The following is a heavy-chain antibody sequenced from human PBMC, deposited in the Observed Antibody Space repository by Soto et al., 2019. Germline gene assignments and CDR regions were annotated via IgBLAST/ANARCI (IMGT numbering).Heavy chain of an antibody. V-gene: IGHV4-30-4*01. J-gene: IGHJ6*02. CDR2: IYYSGST. CDR1: GGSISSGDYY. CDR3: ARVGYSYCYGGDYYYYGMDV. Sequence: SETLSLTCTVSGGSISSGDYYWSWIRQPPGKGLEWIGYIYYSGSTYYNPSLKSRVTISVDTSKNQFSLKLSSVTAADTAVYYCARVGYSYCYGGDYYYYGMDVWGQGTTVTVSS. D-gene: IGHD5-18*01.